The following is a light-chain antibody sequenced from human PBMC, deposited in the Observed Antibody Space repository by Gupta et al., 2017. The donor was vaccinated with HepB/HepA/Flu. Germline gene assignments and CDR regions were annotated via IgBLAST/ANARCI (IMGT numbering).Light chain of an antibody. CDR3: QQYLKWPLT. J-gene: IGKJ4*01. V-gene: IGKV3-15*01. CDR1: ESVGSQ. Sequence: IVLTQSPATLSVSPGEGATLSCRATESVGSQLAWYQQKPGQAPRLVIYGISTRATGTPARFSGSGSGTEFSLTISSLQSEDFAHYYCQQYLKWPLTFGGGTKVEIK. CDR2: GIS.